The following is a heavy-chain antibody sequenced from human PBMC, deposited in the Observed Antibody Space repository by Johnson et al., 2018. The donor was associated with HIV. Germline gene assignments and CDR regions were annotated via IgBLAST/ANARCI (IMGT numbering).Heavy chain of an antibody. D-gene: IGHD5-24*01. CDR2: IWYDGSEK. J-gene: IGHJ3*02. Sequence: QVLLVESGGGVVQPGRSLRLSCAASGFTFSSYGMHWVRQAPGKGLEWVAVIWYDGSEKYYADSVKGRFTISRDNSKNTLYLQMNSLRAEDTAVYYCAKDAPQEKAFDIWGQGTMVTVSS. CDR3: AKDAPQEKAFDI. CDR1: GFTFSSYG. V-gene: IGHV3-33*06.